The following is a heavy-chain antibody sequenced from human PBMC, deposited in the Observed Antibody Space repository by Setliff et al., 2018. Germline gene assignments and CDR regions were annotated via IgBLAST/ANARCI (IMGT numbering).Heavy chain of an antibody. V-gene: IGHV3-33*08. CDR1: GFNFKGHG. CDR3: ARDHVYGSQYYYYYYGMDV. D-gene: IGHD3-10*01. J-gene: IGHJ6*02. CDR2: ISSDGSHK. Sequence: PGGSLRLSCAASGFNFKGHGMNWVRQAPGKGLEWVALISSDGSHKYYTDSVKGRFTISRDNSKNTLYLQMNSLRAEDTAVYYCARDHVYGSQYYYYYYGMDVWGQGTTVTVSS.